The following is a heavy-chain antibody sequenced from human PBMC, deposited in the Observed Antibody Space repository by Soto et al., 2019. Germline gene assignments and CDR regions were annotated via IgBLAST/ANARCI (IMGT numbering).Heavy chain of an antibody. CDR1: GGRCTSYG. CDR3: ARTESGYSYGFADV. D-gene: IGHD5-18*01. Sequence: PGESLKVSWRGAGGRCTSYGSGWVLQMPGKGLEWMGIIYPGDSDTRYSPSFQGQVTISADKSISTAYLQWSSLKASDTAMYYCARTESGYSYGFADVCGHGTTVTAP. CDR2: IYPGDSDT. J-gene: IGHJ6*02. V-gene: IGHV5-51*01.